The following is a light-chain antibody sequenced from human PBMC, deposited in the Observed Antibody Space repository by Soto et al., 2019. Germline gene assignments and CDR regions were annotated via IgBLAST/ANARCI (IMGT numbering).Light chain of an antibody. Sequence: QSALTQPASVSGSPGQSITISCTGTSSDVGADNYVSWYQHHPGKAPKLMIYEVTNRPSGVSNRFSGSKSGSTASLTISGLQAEDEADYYCCSYTHTSPHVFGTGTKLTVL. CDR1: SSDVGADNY. CDR3: CSYTHTSPHV. CDR2: EVT. J-gene: IGLJ1*01. V-gene: IGLV2-14*01.